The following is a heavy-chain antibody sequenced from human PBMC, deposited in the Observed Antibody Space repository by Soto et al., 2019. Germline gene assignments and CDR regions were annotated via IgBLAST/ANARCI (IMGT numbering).Heavy chain of an antibody. CDR2: INPGNSET. Sequence: PGESLKISCKASGYIFINYWIGWVRQMPGKGLEWMAIINPGNSETRYSPSFQGQVTISADKSITTTYLQWDSLKASDSAMYFCARTDPNYVASWGQGTLVTVSS. CDR3: ARTDPNYVAS. V-gene: IGHV5-51*01. CDR1: GYIFINYW. J-gene: IGHJ4*02.